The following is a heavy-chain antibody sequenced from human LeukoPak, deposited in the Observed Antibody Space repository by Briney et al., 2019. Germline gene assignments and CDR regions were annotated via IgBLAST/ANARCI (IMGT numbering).Heavy chain of an antibody. V-gene: IGHV2-70*04. Sequence: CGPALVQPTQTLTLICTFSGFSLSTSGMRVSCIRQPPGKALEWLARIARDDDKFYSTSLKTRLTISKDTSKNQFVLTMTNMDPVDTATYYCARTRATMRGFDYWGQGTLVTVSS. CDR3: ARTRATMRGFDY. J-gene: IGHJ4*02. D-gene: IGHD5-12*01. CDR1: GFSLSTSGMR. CDR2: IARDDDK.